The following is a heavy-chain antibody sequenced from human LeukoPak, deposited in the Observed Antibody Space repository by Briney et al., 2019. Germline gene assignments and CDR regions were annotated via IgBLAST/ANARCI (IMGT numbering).Heavy chain of an antibody. Sequence: GGSLRLSCAASGFTVSSNYMSWVRQAPGTGLEWVSVIYSGGSTYYADSVKGRFTISRDNSKNTLYLQMNSLRAEDTAVYYCARVRYYDSSGLDAFDIWGQGTMVTVSS. CDR3: ARVRYYDSSGLDAFDI. CDR1: GFTVSSNY. V-gene: IGHV3-53*01. J-gene: IGHJ3*02. CDR2: IYSGGST. D-gene: IGHD3-22*01.